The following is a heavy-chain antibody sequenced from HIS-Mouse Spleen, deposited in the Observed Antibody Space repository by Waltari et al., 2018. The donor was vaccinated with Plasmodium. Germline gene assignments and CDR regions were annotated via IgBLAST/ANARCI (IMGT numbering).Heavy chain of an antibody. CDR3: ARAYYDFWSGYRFDY. J-gene: IGHJ4*02. Sequence: QVQLQQWGAGLLKPSETLSLTCAVYGGSFSGYYWSWIRQPPGKGLEGIGEISPSGSTNYNPSLKSRVTISVDTSKNQFSLKLSSVTAADTAVYYCARAYYDFWSGYRFDYWGQGTLVTVSS. D-gene: IGHD3-3*01. CDR2: ISPSGST. V-gene: IGHV4-34*01. CDR1: GGSFSGYY.